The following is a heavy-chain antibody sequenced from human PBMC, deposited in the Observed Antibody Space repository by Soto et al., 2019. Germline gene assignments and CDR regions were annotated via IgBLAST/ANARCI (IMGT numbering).Heavy chain of an antibody. Sequence: QVQLQESGPGLVKPSQTLSLTCTVSGGSISSGGYYWSWIRQHPGKGLEWIGYIYYSGSTYYNPSLKSRITISVDTSKNQFSLKLSSVTAADTAVYYCARGWYTMETPHYDYWGQGTLVTVSA. CDR2: IYYSGST. CDR3: ARGWYTMETPHYDY. V-gene: IGHV4-31*03. J-gene: IGHJ4*02. D-gene: IGHD6-19*01. CDR1: GGSISSGGYY.